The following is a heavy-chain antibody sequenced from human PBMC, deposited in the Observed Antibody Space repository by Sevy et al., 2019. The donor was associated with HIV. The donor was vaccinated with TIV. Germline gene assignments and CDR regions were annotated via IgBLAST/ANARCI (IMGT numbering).Heavy chain of an antibody. D-gene: IGHD2-8*01. CDR2: ISTDGGRT. CDR3: GRGTIQLGFDS. V-gene: IGHV3-74*01. CDR1: GFTFSSYW. Sequence: GGSLRLSCAASGFTFSSYWMQWVRQAPGKGLVWVSRISTDGGRTSYADSVKGRFTISRDNAKNTLYLHMNSLRAEDTAVYFCGRGTIQLGFDSRGQGTLVTVSS. J-gene: IGHJ4*02.